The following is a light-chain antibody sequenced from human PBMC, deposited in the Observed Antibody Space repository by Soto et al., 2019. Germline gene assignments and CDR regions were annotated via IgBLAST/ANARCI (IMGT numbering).Light chain of an antibody. CDR2: VVS. J-gene: IGLJ1*01. Sequence: QSALTQPASVSGSPGQSITISCTGTSSDVGGYNYVSWYQQHPGKAPKLMIYVVSNRPSGVSNRFSGSKSCNTASLTISGLQAEDEADYYCSSYTSSSTLYVFGTGTKLTVL. CDR3: SSYTSSSTLYV. CDR1: SSDVGGYNY. V-gene: IGLV2-14*01.